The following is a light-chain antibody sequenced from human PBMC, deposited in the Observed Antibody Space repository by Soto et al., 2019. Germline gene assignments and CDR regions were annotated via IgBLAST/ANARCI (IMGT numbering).Light chain of an antibody. V-gene: IGKV3-20*01. CDR3: QQYGSSAT. CDR2: DVS. Sequence: EIVLTQSPGTLSLSPGERATLSCRSSQSVSSSYLAWYQHKPGQAPRLLIYDVSSRATGIPDRFSGSGSGTDFTLTISRLEPEDFAVYYCQQYGSSATFGQGTKVEIK. J-gene: IGKJ1*01. CDR1: QSVSSSY.